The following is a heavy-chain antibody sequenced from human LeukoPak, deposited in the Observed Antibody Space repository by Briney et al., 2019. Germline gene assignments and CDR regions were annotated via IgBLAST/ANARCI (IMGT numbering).Heavy chain of an antibody. Sequence: GGSLRLSCEASGFTFSSYWMSWVRQAPGKGLEWVANIKQDGSEKYYVDSVKGRFTISRDNAKNSLYLQMNSLRAEDTAVYYCAREDRCYDYWGQGTLVTVSS. D-gene: IGHD2-8*01. CDR2: IKQDGSEK. V-gene: IGHV3-7*01. CDR3: AREDRCYDY. J-gene: IGHJ4*02. CDR1: GFTFSSYW.